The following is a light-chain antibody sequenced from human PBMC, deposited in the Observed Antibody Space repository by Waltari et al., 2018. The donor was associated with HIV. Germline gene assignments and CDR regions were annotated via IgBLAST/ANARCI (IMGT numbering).Light chain of an antibody. J-gene: IGLJ2*01. CDR3: VLNLGRGIVV. CDR1: SGSVSARNY. Sequence: QTVVTQEPSFSVSPGGTVTLTCGLSSGSVSARNYAGWYQQIPGQAPLKLIPRKNTRSSGVPDRFSGSILGNKAALTITGAQADDESDYYCVLNLGRGIVVFGGGTKLSVL. V-gene: IGLV8-61*01. CDR2: RKN.